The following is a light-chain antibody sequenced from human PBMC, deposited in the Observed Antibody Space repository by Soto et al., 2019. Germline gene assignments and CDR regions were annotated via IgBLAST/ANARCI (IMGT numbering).Light chain of an antibody. CDR1: QSVSSSY. J-gene: IGKJ2*01. V-gene: IGKV3-20*01. Sequence: ESVLTQSPGTLSLSHGERATLSCRASQSVSSSYLAWYQQKPGQAPRLLIYGASRRATGIPDRFSGRESGTDFTLTITTLEPEDSAVYFCQEYASSPYTFGQGTKVDI. CDR3: QEYASSPYT. CDR2: GAS.